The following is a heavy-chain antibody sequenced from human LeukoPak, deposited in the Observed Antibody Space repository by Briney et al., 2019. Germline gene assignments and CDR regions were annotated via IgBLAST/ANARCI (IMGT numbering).Heavy chain of an antibody. Sequence: PSETLSLTCAVYGGSFSGYYWSWIRQPPGKGLEWIGEINHSGSTSYNPSRKSRVTISVDTSKNQFSQKLSSVTAADTAVYYCARVKKFGLCWFDPWGQGTLVTVSS. CDR3: ARVKKFGLCWFDP. CDR2: INHSGST. D-gene: IGHD3-10*01. CDR1: GGSFSGYY. J-gene: IGHJ5*02. V-gene: IGHV4-34*01.